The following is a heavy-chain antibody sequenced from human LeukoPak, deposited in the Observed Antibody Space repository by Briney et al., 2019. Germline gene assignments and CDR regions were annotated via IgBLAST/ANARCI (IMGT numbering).Heavy chain of an antibody. D-gene: IGHD6-13*01. V-gene: IGHV4-59*01. CDR2: IYYSGNT. J-gene: IGHJ4*02. CDR1: GGSISSYY. Sequence: TSETLSLTCTVSGGSISSYYWSWIRQPPGKGLEWIGYIYYSGNTNYNPSLKSRITISVDTSKNQFSLKLSSVTAADTAVYYCARGSWSLDYWGQGTLVTVSS. CDR3: ARGSWSLDY.